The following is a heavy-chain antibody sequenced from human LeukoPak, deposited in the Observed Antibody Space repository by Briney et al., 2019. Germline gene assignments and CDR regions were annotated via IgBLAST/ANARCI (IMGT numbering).Heavy chain of an antibody. CDR1: GFTFTSSA. D-gene: IGHD1-26*01. CDR2: IVVGSGNT. Sequence: SVKVSCKASGFTFTSSAVQWVRQARGQRLEWIGWIVVGSGNTNYAQKFQERVTITRDMSTSTAYMELSRLRSDDTAVYYCARVTYSGSFYFDYWGQGTLVTVSS. CDR3: ARVTYSGSFYFDY. J-gene: IGHJ4*02. V-gene: IGHV1-58*01.